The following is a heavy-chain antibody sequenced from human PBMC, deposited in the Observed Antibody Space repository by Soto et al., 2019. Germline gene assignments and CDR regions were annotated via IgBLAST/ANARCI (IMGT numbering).Heavy chain of an antibody. CDR2: ISAYNGNT. CDR1: GYTFTSYG. V-gene: IGHV1-18*01. CDR3: AADPQYYYDSSGYPPPFAY. Sequence: ASVKVSCKASGYTFTSYGISWVRQAPGQGLEWMGWISAYNGNTNYAQKLQGRVTITRDMSTSTAYMELSSLRSEDTAVYYCAADPQYYYDSSGYPPPFAYWGQGTLVPVSS. J-gene: IGHJ4*02. D-gene: IGHD3-22*01.